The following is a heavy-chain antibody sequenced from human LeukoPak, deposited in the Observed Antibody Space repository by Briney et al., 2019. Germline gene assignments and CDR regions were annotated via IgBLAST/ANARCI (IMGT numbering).Heavy chain of an antibody. CDR3: ARCLSRCNNGFDI. D-gene: IGHD2/OR15-2a*01. CDR1: GASISGYY. CDR2: IDYSGST. J-gene: IGHJ3*02. V-gene: IGHV4-59*01. Sequence: SETLSLTCSVSGASISGYYWSWIRLPPGKGLEWYGHIDYSGSTTYNPSLKSRVTISVDTSKNQFSLKLSSVTTADTAVYYCARCLSRCNNGFDIWGQGTMVTVSS.